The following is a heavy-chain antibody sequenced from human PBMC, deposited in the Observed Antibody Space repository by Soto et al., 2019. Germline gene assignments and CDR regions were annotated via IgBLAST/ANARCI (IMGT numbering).Heavy chain of an antibody. CDR3: AKGMATPLGGEYGMDV. D-gene: IGHD2-15*01. J-gene: IGHJ6*02. CDR2: ISYDGSNK. Sequence: QVQLVESGGGVVQPGRSLRLSCAASGFTFSSYGMHWVRQAPGKGLEWVAVISYDGSNKYYADSVKGRFTISRDNSKNTLYLQMNSLRAEDTAVYYCAKGMATPLGGEYGMDVWGQGTTVTVSS. CDR1: GFTFSSYG. V-gene: IGHV3-30*18.